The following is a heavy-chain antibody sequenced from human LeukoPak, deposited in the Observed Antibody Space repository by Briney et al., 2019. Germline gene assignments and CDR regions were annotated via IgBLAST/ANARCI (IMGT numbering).Heavy chain of an antibody. Sequence: ASVKVSCKVSGYTLTELSMHWVRQAPGKGLEWMGGFDPEDGETIYAQKFQGRVTITTDESTSTAYMELSSLRSEDTAVYYCATAPSAIYYYYMDVWGKGTTVTVSS. J-gene: IGHJ6*03. CDR2: FDPEDGET. V-gene: IGHV1-24*01. CDR3: ATAPSAIYYYYMDV. CDR1: GYTLTELS. D-gene: IGHD3-3*01.